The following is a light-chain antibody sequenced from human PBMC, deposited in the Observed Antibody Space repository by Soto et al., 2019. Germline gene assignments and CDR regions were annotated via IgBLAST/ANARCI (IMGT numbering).Light chain of an antibody. V-gene: IGLV1-40*01. CDR1: SSNIGAGYD. J-gene: IGLJ1*01. Sequence: QSVLTQPPSVSGAPGQRVTISCTGSSSNIGAGYDVHWYQQLPGTAPKLLIYSNTQRPSGVPDRFSGSKSGTSASLAISGLRSEDEADYYCAAWDDSLGGHVFGTGTKLTVL. CDR2: SNT. CDR3: AAWDDSLGGHV.